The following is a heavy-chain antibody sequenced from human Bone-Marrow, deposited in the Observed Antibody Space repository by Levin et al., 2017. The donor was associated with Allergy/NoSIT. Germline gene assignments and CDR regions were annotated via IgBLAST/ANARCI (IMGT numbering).Heavy chain of an antibody. V-gene: IGHV3-9*03. CDR2: ISWNSATM. CDR3: VKDKGARLESYYGLDV. Sequence: QHGESLKISCAASGFTFEDYAMHWVRQAPGKGLEWVSGISWNSATMAYAASVKGRFTISRDNAKNFLHLQMNGLRADDMALYYCVKDKGARLESYYGLDVWGQGTTVTVSS. CDR1: GFTFEDYA. J-gene: IGHJ6*02.